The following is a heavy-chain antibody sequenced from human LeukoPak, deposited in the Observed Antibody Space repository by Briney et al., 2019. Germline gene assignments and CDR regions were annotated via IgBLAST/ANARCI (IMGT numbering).Heavy chain of an antibody. CDR2: IYDGVPT. CDR3: VQTTGWPGFDY. D-gene: IGHD6-19*01. CDR1: GLPISRFF. V-gene: IGHV4-4*09. Sequence: PSETLSLICTTSGLPISRFFWNWVRQPPGKGLEWIGNIYDGVPTFFNPSLKSRVTISVDTSKGQFPLQLASVTAADTAVYYCVQTTGWPGFDYWGQGILVTVSS. J-gene: IGHJ4*02.